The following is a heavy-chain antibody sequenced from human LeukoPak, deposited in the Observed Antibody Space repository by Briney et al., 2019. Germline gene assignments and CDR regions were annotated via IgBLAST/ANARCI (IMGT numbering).Heavy chain of an antibody. CDR1: GFTFGDYA. D-gene: IGHD5-18*01. CDR2: IRSKAYGGTT. Sequence: PGGSLRLSCTASGFTFGDYAMSWVRQAPGKGLEWVGFIRSKAYGGTTEYAASVKGRLTISRDDSKSIAYLQMNSLKTEDTAVYYCTREREDVDTAKAFDYWGQGTLVTVSS. J-gene: IGHJ4*02. CDR3: TREREDVDTAKAFDY. V-gene: IGHV3-49*04.